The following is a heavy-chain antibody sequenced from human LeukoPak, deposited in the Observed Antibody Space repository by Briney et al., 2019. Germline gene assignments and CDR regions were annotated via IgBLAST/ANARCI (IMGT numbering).Heavy chain of an antibody. Sequence: SVKVSCKASGFTFTSSAMQSVRHARGQRLEWIGWIVVGSGNKNYAQKFQARVTITRHMSSSTPYMEMSSLRSEDTAVYYCAAETRGFDPWGQRTLVTVSS. CDR1: GFTFTSSA. CDR3: AAETRGFDP. V-gene: IGHV1-58*02. J-gene: IGHJ5*02. CDR2: IVVGSGNK.